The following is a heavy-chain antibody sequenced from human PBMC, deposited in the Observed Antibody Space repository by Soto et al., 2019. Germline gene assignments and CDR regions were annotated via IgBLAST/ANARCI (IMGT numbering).Heavy chain of an antibody. Sequence: QVQLVESGGGVVQPGRSLRLSCAASGFTFSTYGMHWVRQAPGKGLEWVAVISYDGSNKNYADSVKGRFTISRDNSKNTLYLQMNSLRAEDTAVYYCAKWLVQTNPNWFDPWGQGTLVTVSS. J-gene: IGHJ5*02. V-gene: IGHV3-30*18. CDR1: GFTFSTYG. D-gene: IGHD6-19*01. CDR2: ISYDGSNK. CDR3: AKWLVQTNPNWFDP.